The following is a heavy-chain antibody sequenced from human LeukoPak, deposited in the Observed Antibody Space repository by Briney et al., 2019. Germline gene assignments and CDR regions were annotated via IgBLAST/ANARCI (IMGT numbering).Heavy chain of an antibody. CDR2: MNPSSGNT. V-gene: IGHV1-8*01. Sequence: ASVKVSCKASGYSFTSYEINWVGQATGQGLEWMGWMNPSSGNTGYAQNFQGRVTMTRNTSISTAYMDLSSLTSADTAVYYCARRRYTDFDYWGQGTLVSVSS. J-gene: IGHJ4*02. D-gene: IGHD2-2*02. CDR1: GYSFTSYE. CDR3: ARRRYTDFDY.